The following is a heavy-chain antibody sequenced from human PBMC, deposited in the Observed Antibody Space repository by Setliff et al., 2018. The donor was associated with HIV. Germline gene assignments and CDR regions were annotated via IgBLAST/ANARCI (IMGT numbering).Heavy chain of an antibody. D-gene: IGHD1-1*01. Sequence: TLSLTCTVSGGSISSSFHYWGWIRQPPGKGLEWIASLYYSGNTYYNPSLKSRVTILVDTSKNQFSLKVTSVTAADTAVYYCAGRDVYNRYYFDFWGQGTLVTVS. J-gene: IGHJ4*02. CDR2: LYYSGNT. V-gene: IGHV4-39*07. CDR1: GGSISSSFHY. CDR3: AGRDVYNRYYFDF.